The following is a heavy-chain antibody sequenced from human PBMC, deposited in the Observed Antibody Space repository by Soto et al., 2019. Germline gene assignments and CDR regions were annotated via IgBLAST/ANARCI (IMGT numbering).Heavy chain of an antibody. CDR2: IIPIFGTA. J-gene: IGHJ5*02. V-gene: IGHV1-69*13. CDR3: ARRDIVAAGGWFDP. Sequence: GASVKVSCKASGGTFSSYAISWVRQAPGQGLEWMGGIIPIFGTANYAQKFQGRVTITADESTSTAYMELSSLRSEDTAVYYCARRDIVAAGGWFDPWGQGTLVTVSS. CDR1: GGTFSSYA. D-gene: IGHD6-13*01.